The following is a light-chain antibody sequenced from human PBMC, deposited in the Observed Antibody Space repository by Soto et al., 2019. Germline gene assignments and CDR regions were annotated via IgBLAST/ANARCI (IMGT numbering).Light chain of an antibody. V-gene: IGKV2-28*01. CDR2: MGS. CDR3: MQALQSPPT. J-gene: IGKJ1*01. CDR1: QSLLESNGYSY. Sequence: EIVMTQTPLSLPVTPGESASISCRSSQSLLESNGYSYLDWYLQKPGHSPQLLIYMGSNRSSGVPDRFSGSGSGTDFTLKISKVEAEDVGVYYCMQALQSPPTFGQGTKVDI.